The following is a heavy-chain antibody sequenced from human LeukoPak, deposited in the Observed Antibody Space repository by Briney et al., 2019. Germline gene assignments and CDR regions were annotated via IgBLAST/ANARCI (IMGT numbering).Heavy chain of an antibody. J-gene: IGHJ4*02. V-gene: IGHV3-23*01. CDR1: GFTFSRSA. CDR2: ISANVGRT. D-gene: IGHD4-17*01. CDR3: AKVFRNYGDYFDY. Sequence: GGSLRLSCAASGFTFSRSAMSWVRQAPGKGLEWVSGISANVGRTYYADSVKGRFTISRDTSKNTLYLQMNSLRAEDTAVYYCAKVFRNYGDYFDYWGQGTLVTVSS.